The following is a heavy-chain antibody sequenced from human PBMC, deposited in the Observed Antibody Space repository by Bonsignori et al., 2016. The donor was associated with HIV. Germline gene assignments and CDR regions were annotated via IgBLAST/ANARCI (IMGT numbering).Heavy chain of an antibody. D-gene: IGHD2-8*02. V-gene: IGHV3-49*02. J-gene: IGHJ4*02. CDR3: TRVRLGVPYY. CDR2: IRSKAYGGTT. Sequence: WIRQPPGKGLEWVGFIRSKAYGGTTEYAASVKGRFTISRDDSKSIAYLQMNSLKTEDTAVYYCTRVRLGVPYYWGQGTLVTVSS.